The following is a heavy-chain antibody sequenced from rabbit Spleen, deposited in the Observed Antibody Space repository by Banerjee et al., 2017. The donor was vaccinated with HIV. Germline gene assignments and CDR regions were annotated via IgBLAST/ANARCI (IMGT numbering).Heavy chain of an antibody. V-gene: IGHV1S45*01. D-gene: IGHD5-1*01. Sequence: QEQLVESGGGLVQPEGSLTLTCTASGFSFSSCYWMCWVRQAPGKGLEWIACIYTGSSGSTYYASWAKGRFTITRSTSLNTVTLQMTSLTASDTATYFCARAYGSDTSYLNLWGPGTLVTVS. J-gene: IGHJ4*01. CDR2: IYTGSSGST. CDR1: GFSFSSCYW. CDR3: ARAYGSDTSYLNL.